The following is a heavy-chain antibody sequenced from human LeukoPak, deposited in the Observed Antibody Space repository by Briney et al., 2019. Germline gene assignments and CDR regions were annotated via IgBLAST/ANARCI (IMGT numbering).Heavy chain of an antibody. CDR3: ARTIFGVVNAAFDI. J-gene: IGHJ3*02. CDR2: IYHSGST. V-gene: IGHV4-30-2*01. Sequence: SETLSLTCAVSGGSISSGGYSWSWIRQPPGKGLEWIGYIYHSGSTYYNPSLKSRVTISVDRSKNQFSLKLSSVTAADTAVYYCARTIFGVVNAAFDIWGQGTMVTVSS. CDR1: GGSISSGGYS. D-gene: IGHD3-3*01.